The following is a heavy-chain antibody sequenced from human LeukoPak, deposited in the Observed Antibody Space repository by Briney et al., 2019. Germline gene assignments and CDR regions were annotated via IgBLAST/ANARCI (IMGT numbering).Heavy chain of an antibody. Sequence: NPSETQSLTCGVYGGSFSGYYWSWIRQPPGKGLEWIGEINHSGRTNYKPSLKSRVTISEDTSKNQFSLKVSSVTAADTAVYYCARGGLSHYYGSASFDYWGQGTLVIVSS. D-gene: IGHD3-10*01. CDR1: GGSFSGYY. V-gene: IGHV4-34*01. CDR2: INHSGRT. CDR3: ARGGLSHYYGSASFDY. J-gene: IGHJ4*02.